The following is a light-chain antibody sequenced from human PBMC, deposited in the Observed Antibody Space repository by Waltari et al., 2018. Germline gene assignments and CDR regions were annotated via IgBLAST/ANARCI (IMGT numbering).Light chain of an antibody. V-gene: IGKV3-20*01. CDR2: GAS. CDR1: QSVSSSY. J-gene: IGKJ2*01. CDR3: QQFGTSIYT. Sequence: EIVLTQSPGTLSLSPGERATLPCRASQSVSSSYLTWYQQKPGQPPRLLNYGASSRATGIPDRFSGSGSGTDFTLTISRLEPEDFAVYYCQQFGTSIYTFGQGTRLEIK.